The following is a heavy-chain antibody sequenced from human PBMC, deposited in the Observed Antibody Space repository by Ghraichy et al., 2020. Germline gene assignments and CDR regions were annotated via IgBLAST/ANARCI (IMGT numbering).Heavy chain of an antibody. V-gene: IGHV3-9*01. CDR2: ISWNSGRI. J-gene: IGHJ4*02. D-gene: IGHD3-22*01. Sequence: GGSLRLSCAASGFTFHDYAMHWVRQAPGKGLEWVSGISWNSGRIGYADSVKGRFTISRDNAKNSLYLQINSLRAEDTALYYCAKDSDYYYDTSGYYFDYWGQGTLVTVSS. CDR3: AKDSDYYYDTSGYYFDY. CDR1: GFTFHDYA.